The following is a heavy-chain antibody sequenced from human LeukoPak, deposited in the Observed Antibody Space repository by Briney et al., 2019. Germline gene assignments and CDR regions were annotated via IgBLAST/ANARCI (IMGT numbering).Heavy chain of an antibody. J-gene: IGHJ4*02. CDR2: IYWDDDK. CDR1: GFSLSTSGVG. Sequence: SGPTLVKPTQTLTLTCTFSGFSLSTSGVGVGWIRQPPGKALEWLALIYWDDDKRYSPSLKSRLTITKDTSKNQVVLTMINMDPVDTATYYCAHSSSRASFGELSNWGQGTLVTVSS. CDR3: AHSSSRASFGELSN. D-gene: IGHD3-10*01. V-gene: IGHV2-5*02.